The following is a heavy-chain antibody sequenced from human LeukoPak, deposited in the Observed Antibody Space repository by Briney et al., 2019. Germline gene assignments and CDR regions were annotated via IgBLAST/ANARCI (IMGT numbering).Heavy chain of an antibody. J-gene: IGHJ4*02. CDR2: IYSGDNS. CDR1: GFSVGTNY. D-gene: IGHD3-22*01. CDR3: ARGWDYDSGGRPTAYVY. V-gene: IGHV3-53*01. Sequence: GGSLRLSCVMSGFSVGTNYMTWVRQAPGKGLEWVSVIYSGDNSYYADSVKGRFTISRDTPKNTLYLQMNSLRAEDTAVYYCARGWDYDSGGRPTAYVYWGQGTLVSVSS.